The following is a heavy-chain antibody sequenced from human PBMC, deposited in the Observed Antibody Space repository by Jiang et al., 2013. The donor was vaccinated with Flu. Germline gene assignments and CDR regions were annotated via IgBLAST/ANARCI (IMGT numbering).Heavy chain of an antibody. D-gene: IGHD3-22*01. V-gene: IGHV3-21*01. J-gene: IGHJ4*02. Sequence: IYYADSVKGRFTISRDNAKNSLYLQMNSLRAEDTAVYYCARDLIYDSSGLPSGYFDYWGQGTLVTVSS. CDR2: I. CDR3: ARDLIYDSSGLPSGYFDY.